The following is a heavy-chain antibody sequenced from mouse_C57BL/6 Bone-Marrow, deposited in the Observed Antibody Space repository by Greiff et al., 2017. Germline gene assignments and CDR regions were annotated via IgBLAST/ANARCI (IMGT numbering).Heavy chain of an antibody. CDR3: AGEGIYYYGSFAMDY. D-gene: IGHD1-1*01. V-gene: IGHV1-64*01. J-gene: IGHJ4*01. CDR1: GYTFTSYW. CDR2: VHPNSGST. Sequence: QVQLQQPGAELVKPGASVKLSCKASGYTFTSYWMHWVKQRPGQGLEWIGMVHPNSGSTNYNEKFKSKATLTVDKSSSTAYMQLSSLTSEDSAVYYCAGEGIYYYGSFAMDYWGQGTSVTVSS.